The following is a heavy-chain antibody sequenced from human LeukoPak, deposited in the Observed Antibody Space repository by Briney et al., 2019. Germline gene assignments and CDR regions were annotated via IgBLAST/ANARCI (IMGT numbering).Heavy chain of an antibody. CDR2: ISGSGGST. CDR1: GFTFSNYA. D-gene: IGHD6-6*01. Sequence: GGSLRLSCAASGFTFSNYAMSWVRQAPGKGLEWVSAISGSGGSTYYADSVKGRFTISRDNSKNTLYLQMNSLRAEDTAVYYCAKVWGSSSLYYYYMDVWGKGTTVTVSS. V-gene: IGHV3-23*01. J-gene: IGHJ6*03. CDR3: AKVWGSSSLYYYYMDV.